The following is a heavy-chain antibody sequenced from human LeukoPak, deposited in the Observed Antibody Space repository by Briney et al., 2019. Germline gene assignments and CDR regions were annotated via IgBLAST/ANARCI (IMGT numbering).Heavy chain of an antibody. V-gene: IGHV3-33*08. J-gene: IGHJ5*02. CDR1: GFTFSTYW. D-gene: IGHD2-2*02. CDR3: ARGGYCSSTSCYRGWFDP. CDR2: IWYDGSNK. Sequence: GGSLRLSCAASGFTFSTYWMHWVRQAPGKGLEWVAVIWYDGSNKYYADSVKGRFTISRDNSKNTLYLQMNSLRAEDTAVYYCARGGYCSSTSCYRGWFDPWGQGTLVTVSS.